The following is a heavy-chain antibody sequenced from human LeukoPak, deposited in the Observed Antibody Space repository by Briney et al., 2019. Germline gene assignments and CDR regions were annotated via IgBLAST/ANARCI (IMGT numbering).Heavy chain of an antibody. CDR3: ARGGKNYSSGWEYLLDY. CDR2: ISYDGSNK. Sequence: GGSLRLSCAAPGFTFSSYGMHWVRQAPGKGLEWVAVISYDGSNKYYADSVKGRFTISRDNSKNTLYLQMNSLRAEDTAVYYCARGGKNYSSGWEYLLDYWGQGTRVTASS. J-gene: IGHJ4*02. D-gene: IGHD6-19*01. CDR1: GFTFSSYG. V-gene: IGHV3-30*03.